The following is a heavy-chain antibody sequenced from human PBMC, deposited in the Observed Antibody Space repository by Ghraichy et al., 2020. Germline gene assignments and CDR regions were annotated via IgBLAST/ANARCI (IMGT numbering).Heavy chain of an antibody. J-gene: IGHJ4*02. Sequence: SETLSLTCAVYGGSFSGYYWSWIRQPPGKGLEWIGEINHSGSTNYNPSLKSRVTISVDTSKNQFSLKLSSVTAADTAVYYCARRGDGYNSSTLWYWGQGTLVTVSS. V-gene: IGHV4-34*01. D-gene: IGHD5-24*01. CDR1: GGSFSGYY. CDR2: INHSGST. CDR3: ARRGDGYNSSTLWY.